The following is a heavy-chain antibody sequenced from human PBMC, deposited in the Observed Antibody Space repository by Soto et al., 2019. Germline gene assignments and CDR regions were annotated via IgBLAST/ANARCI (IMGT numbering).Heavy chain of an antibody. D-gene: IGHD4-17*01. V-gene: IGHV3-30-3*01. CDR3: ARESYGDCYFDY. CDR1: EFTFSIYA. CDR2: MSYDGSNQ. Sequence: GGSLRLSCAASEFTFSIYAMHWVRQAPGKGLEWVAVMSYDGSNQYYADSVKGRFTISRDNSKNTLYLQLNSLRPEDTAVYYCARESYGDCYFDYWGQGTLVTVSS. J-gene: IGHJ4*02.